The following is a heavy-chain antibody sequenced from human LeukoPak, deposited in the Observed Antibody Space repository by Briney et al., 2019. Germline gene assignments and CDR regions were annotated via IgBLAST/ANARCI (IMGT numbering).Heavy chain of an antibody. V-gene: IGHV1-2*02. CDR2: INPSSGGT. Sequence: ASVKVSCKASGYTFTGYYIHWVRQAPGQGLEWMGWINPSSGGTNYAQSFQGRVTLTRDTSISTAYMELSGLGSDDTAVYYCARPAPTGVDAFDIWGQGTLVTVSS. D-gene: IGHD3-10*01. CDR3: ARPAPTGVDAFDI. CDR1: GYTFTGYY. J-gene: IGHJ3*02.